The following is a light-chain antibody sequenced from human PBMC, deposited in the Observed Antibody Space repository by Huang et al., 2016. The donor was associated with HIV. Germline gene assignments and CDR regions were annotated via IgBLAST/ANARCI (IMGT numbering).Light chain of an antibody. CDR3: QQRSNRPLT. V-gene: IGKV3-11*01. J-gene: IGKJ4*01. CDR1: QSVNTF. Sequence: EIVLTQSPATLSLSPGERATLSCRASQSVNTFLAWYQQKPVHAPRLLIYDAANRATGIPARFSGSGSGTDFTLTISSLEPEDFAVYYCQQRSNRPLTFGGGTKVEIK. CDR2: DAA.